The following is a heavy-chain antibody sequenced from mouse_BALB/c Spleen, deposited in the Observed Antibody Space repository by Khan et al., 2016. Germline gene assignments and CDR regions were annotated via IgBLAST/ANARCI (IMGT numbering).Heavy chain of an antibody. J-gene: IGHJ2*01. V-gene: IGHV3-1*02. CDR2: IHYSGST. Sequence: EVELVESGPDLVKPSQSLSLTCTVTGYSIISGYSWHWIRQFPGNKLEWLAYIHYSGSTNYNPSLKSRISLTRDTSKNRFILKLNSVTTEDTATYYCAGVTTGDDFDYWGQGTTLTVSA. D-gene: IGHD2-2*01. CDR3: AGVTTGDDFDY. CDR1: GYSIISGYS.